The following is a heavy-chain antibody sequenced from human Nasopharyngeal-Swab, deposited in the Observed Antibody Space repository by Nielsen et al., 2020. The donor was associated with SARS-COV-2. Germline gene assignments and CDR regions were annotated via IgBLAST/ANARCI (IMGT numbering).Heavy chain of an antibody. Sequence: SVKVSCKASGGTFSSYAISWVRQAPGQGPEWMGGIIPIFGTANYAQKFQGRVTITADESTSTAYMELSSLRSEDTAVYYCARGGLSFPPDGLDVWGQGTTVTVSS. D-gene: IGHD3-16*01. V-gene: IGHV1-69*13. J-gene: IGHJ6*02. CDR3: ARGGLSFPPDGLDV. CDR2: IIPIFGTA. CDR1: GGTFSSYA.